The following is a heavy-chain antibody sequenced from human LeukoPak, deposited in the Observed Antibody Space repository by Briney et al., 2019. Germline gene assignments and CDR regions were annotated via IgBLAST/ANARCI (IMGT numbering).Heavy chain of an antibody. D-gene: IGHD3-22*01. Sequence: GGSLRLSCAASGFTVSSNYMSWVRQAPRKGLEWVSVIYSGGSTYYAESVKGRFTISRDNSKNTLYLQMNSLRAEDTAVYYCARRGYYYDSSGYPDAFDIWGQGTMVTVSS. CDR3: ARRGYYYDSSGYPDAFDI. J-gene: IGHJ3*02. CDR1: GFTVSSNY. CDR2: IYSGGST. V-gene: IGHV3-66*01.